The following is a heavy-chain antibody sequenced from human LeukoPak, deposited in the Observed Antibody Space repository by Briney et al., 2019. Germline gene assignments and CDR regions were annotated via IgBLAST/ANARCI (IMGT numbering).Heavy chain of an antibody. D-gene: IGHD1-26*01. J-gene: IGHJ4*02. CDR2: ISAYDGET. CDR3: SRGGNNYFDF. Sequence: SVKVSFKASGYSFTSYGTSWVREAPGRGLEWVGSISAYDGETRYAQKFQGRVTLTTDTSTGTVYMEMRRLRSDDTAVYYCSRGGNNYFDFWGQGTLVTVSS. V-gene: IGHV1-18*01. CDR1: GYSFTSYG.